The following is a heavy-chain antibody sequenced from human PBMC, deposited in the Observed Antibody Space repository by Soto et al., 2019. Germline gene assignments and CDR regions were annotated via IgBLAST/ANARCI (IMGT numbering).Heavy chain of an antibody. D-gene: IGHD2-15*01. CDR3: ATWVLAATHHGLGV. Sequence: GGSLRLSCAASGFTFSSHSMNWVRQAPGKGLEWVSYITSSSSIYYADSVKGRFTISRDNAKNSLYLEMNSLRDEDTAVYYCATWVLAATHHGLGVWGQVIKVT. CDR2: ITSSSSI. V-gene: IGHV3-48*02. J-gene: IGHJ6*02. CDR1: GFTFSSHS.